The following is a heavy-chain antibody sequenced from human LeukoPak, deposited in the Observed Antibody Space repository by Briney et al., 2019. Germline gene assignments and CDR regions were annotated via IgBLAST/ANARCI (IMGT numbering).Heavy chain of an antibody. CDR2: ISAYNGNT. Sequence: ASVKVSCKASGYTFTSYGISWVRQAPGQGLEWMGWISAYNGNTNYAQKLQGRVTMTTDTSTSTAYMELRSLRSDDTAVYYCARDNDFWSGYYPPLIDYWGQGTLVTVSS. J-gene: IGHJ4*02. CDR3: ARDNDFWSGYYPPLIDY. D-gene: IGHD3-3*01. V-gene: IGHV1-18*01. CDR1: GYTFTSYG.